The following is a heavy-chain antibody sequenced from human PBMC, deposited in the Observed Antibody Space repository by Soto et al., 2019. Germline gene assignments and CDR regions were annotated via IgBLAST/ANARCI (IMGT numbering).Heavy chain of an antibody. D-gene: IGHD2-15*01. J-gene: IGHJ3*02. CDR2: IIPILGIA. CDR3: ARPLGGVVAATGWAFEI. V-gene: IGHV1-69*02. Sequence: ASVKVSCKASGGTFSSYTISWVRQAPGQGLEWMGRIIPILGIANYAQKFQGRVTIIADKSTSTAYMELSSLRSEDTAVYYCARPLGGVVAATGWAFEIWGQGTMVTVSS. CDR1: GGTFSSYT.